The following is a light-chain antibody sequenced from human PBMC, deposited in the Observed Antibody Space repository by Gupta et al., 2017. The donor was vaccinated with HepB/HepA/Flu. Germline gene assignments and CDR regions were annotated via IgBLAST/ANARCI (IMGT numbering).Light chain of an antibody. CDR2: AAS. CDR3: RQYISSPWT. V-gene: IGKV1-17*01. Sequence: IHMTQAPSSLSASVGDRVTITCRASQGIRNDLGWYQQKPGKAPKRLIYAASSLESGVPSRFSGGGSGTEFTLTISSLQPEDFAAYYCRQYISSPWTFGQGTKVEI. CDR1: QGIRND. J-gene: IGKJ1*01.